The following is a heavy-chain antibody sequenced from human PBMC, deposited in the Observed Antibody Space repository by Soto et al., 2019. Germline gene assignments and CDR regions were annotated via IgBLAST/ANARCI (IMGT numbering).Heavy chain of an antibody. CDR3: ARGIHWIVVVPEKGGYYYMDV. D-gene: IGHD2-2*01. J-gene: IGHJ6*03. Sequence: SETLSLTCAVYGGSFSGYYWSWIRQPPGKGLKWIGEINHSGSTNYNPSLKSRVTISVDTSKNQFSLKLSSVTAEDTAVYYCARGIHWIVVVPEKGGYYYMDVWGKGTTVTVSS. CDR1: GGSFSGYY. V-gene: IGHV4-34*01. CDR2: INHSGST.